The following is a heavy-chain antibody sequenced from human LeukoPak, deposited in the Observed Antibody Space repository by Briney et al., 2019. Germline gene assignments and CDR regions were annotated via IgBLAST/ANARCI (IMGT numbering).Heavy chain of an antibody. CDR3: GGNQINDFRSGYYFAKSNWFDP. D-gene: IGHD3-3*01. V-gene: IGHV1-18*01. J-gene: IGHJ5*02. CDR2: ISAYNGNT. CDR1: GYTFTSYG. Sequence: ASVTVSCKASGYTFTSYGISWVRQAPAQGLEWMGWISAYNGNTNYAQKLQGRGPMTTDTSKSTAYLELKSLRPDDTAVDYCGGNQINDFRSGYYFAKSNWFDPWNQETLVTVPP.